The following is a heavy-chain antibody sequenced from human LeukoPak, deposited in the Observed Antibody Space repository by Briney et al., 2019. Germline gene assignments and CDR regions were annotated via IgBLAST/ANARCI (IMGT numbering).Heavy chain of an antibody. CDR3: TTKVMRGNLGDDYDD. J-gene: IGHJ4*02. D-gene: IGHD5-12*01. CDR2: ISSDGIDK. V-gene: IGHV3-30*03. Sequence: GGSLRLSCSVSGVTFRNYGMHWVRQAPGKGLEWVALISSDGIDKLYGASVKGRFTISRDDSKSTLYLQMNSLTAEDTAVYYCTTKVMRGNLGDDYDDWGQGTLVTVSS. CDR1: GVTFRNYG.